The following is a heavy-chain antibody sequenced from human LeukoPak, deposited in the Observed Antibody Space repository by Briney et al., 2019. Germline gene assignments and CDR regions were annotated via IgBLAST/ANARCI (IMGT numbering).Heavy chain of an antibody. J-gene: IGHJ5*02. D-gene: IGHD6-13*01. V-gene: IGHV4-59*01. CDR3: ARDGRGSSSWYFDP. Sequence: PSETLSLTCTVSGGSISSYYWSWVRQPPAKGLEWIGYIYYSGSTNYNPSLKSRVTISVDTSKNQFSLKLSSVTAADTAVYYCARDGRGSSSWYFDPWGQGTLVTVSS. CDR2: IYYSGST. CDR1: GGSISSYY.